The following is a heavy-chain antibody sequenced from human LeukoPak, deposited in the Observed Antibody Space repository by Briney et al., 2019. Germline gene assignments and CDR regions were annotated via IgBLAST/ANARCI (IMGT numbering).Heavy chain of an antibody. V-gene: IGHV3-7*01. CDR1: GFTFSTYW. J-gene: IGHJ5*02. CDR3: ASPRIDTRDEYTSGWFAGA. Sequence: GGSLRLSCAASGFTFSTYWMSWVRQAPGKGLEWVANIKQAGSERYHVDSVKGRFTISRDNAKKSLYLQMNSLGAEDTAVYYCASPRIDTRDEYTSGWFAGAWGQGTLVTVSS. CDR2: IKQAGSER. D-gene: IGHD6-19*01.